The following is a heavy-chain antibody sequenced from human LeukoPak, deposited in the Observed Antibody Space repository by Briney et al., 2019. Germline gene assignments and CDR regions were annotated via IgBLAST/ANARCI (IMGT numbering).Heavy chain of an antibody. J-gene: IGHJ4*02. CDR1: GFTFSSYA. Sequence: GGSLRLSCAASGFTFSSYAMSWFRQAPAKGLEWVSAISGSGGSTYYADSVKGRFNISRDNSKNTLYLQMNSLRAEDTAVYYCAKDNCSGGSCDFDYWGQGTLVTVPS. CDR3: AKDNCSGGSCDFDY. D-gene: IGHD2-15*01. V-gene: IGHV3-23*01. CDR2: ISGSGGST.